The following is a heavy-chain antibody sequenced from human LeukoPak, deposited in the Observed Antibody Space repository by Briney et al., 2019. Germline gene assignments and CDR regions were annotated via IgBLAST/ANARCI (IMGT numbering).Heavy chain of an antibody. V-gene: IGHV1-8*03. CDR1: GYSFTNYD. CDR3: ARVERFSVGAGNYDFWSGSYYYYYMDV. J-gene: IGHJ6*03. CDR2: MNPKSGDT. D-gene: IGHD3-3*01. Sequence: GASVKVSCKASGYSFTNYDINWVRQATGQGLEWMGWMNPKSGDTGYSQKFQGRVFITRDTSINTAYMELSSLGSDDTALYFCARVERFSVGAGNYDFWSGSYYYYYMDVWGKGTTVTVSS.